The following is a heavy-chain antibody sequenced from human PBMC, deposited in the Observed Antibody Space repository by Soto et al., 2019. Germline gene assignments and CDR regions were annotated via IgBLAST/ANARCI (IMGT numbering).Heavy chain of an antibody. J-gene: IGHJ6*02. CDR1: GAPITTTKW. CDR2: LSRGDER. V-gene: IGHV4-4*02. D-gene: IGHD4-4*01. CDR3: AMQTISYTCGV. Sequence: QVQLQESGPGLVKPSETLSLTCTVSGAPITTTKWWAWVRLPPGKGLEWIRELSRGDERSSNPSLEGRFTMSLDKSNNHFYLKLNSVTAADTAIYYCAMQTISYTCGVWGRGTSVIVSS.